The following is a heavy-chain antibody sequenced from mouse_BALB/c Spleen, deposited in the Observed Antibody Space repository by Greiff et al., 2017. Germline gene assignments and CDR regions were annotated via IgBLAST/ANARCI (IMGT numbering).Heavy chain of an antibody. J-gene: IGHJ3*01. V-gene: IGHV5-9-1*01. CDR3: ARELGLFAY. CDR2: ISSGGSYT. Sequence: DVMLVESGGGLVKPGGSLKLSCAASGFTFSSYAMSWVRQTPEKRLEWVATISSGGSYTYYPDSVKGRFTISRDNAKNTLYLQMSSLRSEDTAMYYCARELGLFAYWGQGTRVTVSA. CDR1: GFTFSSYA. D-gene: IGHD4-1*01.